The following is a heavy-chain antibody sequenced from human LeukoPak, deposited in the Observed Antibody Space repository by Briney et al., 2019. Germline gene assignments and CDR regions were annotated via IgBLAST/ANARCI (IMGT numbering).Heavy chain of an antibody. V-gene: IGHV4-61*02. CDR2: IYTSGST. CDR3: AREAPKWYDFWSGYPYNWFDP. CDR1: GRSISSGSYD. D-gene: IGHD3-3*01. Sequence: PSQTLSLTCTVSGRSISSGSYDWSWIQQPGGKGLEWFGRIYTSGSTNYNPSLKTRVTISVDTSKNQFSLKLSSVTAADTAVYYCAREAPKWYDFWSGYPYNWFDPWGQGTLVTVSS. J-gene: IGHJ5*02.